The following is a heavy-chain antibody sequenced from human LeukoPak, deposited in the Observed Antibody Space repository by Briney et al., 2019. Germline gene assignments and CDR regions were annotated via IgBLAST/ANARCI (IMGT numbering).Heavy chain of an antibody. Sequence: GGSLRLSCAASGFTFSSYEMNWVRQAPGEGLEWVSYISSSGSTIYYADSVKGRFTISRDNAKNSLYLQMNSLRAEDTAVYYCARGPDIVVVVAATGPGWFDPWGQGTLVTVSS. CDR2: ISSSGSTI. D-gene: IGHD2-15*01. CDR3: ARGPDIVVVVAATGPGWFDP. CDR1: GFTFSSYE. J-gene: IGHJ5*02. V-gene: IGHV3-48*03.